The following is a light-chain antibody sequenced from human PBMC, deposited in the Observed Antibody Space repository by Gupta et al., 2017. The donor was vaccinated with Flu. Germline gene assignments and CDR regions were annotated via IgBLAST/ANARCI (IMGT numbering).Light chain of an antibody. Sequence: ETVLTQSPGTLSLSPGETATLSCMASETVYADYVSWFQQKPGQAPRLVIYGACSRPIGVPDRFTDVGSETNFTLTITGLQPDDFAVYYCQQEGNSPRTFGHGTRMDVK. CDR1: ETVYADY. CDR2: GAC. V-gene: IGKV3-20*01. J-gene: IGKJ3*01. CDR3: QQEGNSPRT.